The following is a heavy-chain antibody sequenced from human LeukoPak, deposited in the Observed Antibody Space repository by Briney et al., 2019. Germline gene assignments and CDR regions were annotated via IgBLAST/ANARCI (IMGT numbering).Heavy chain of an antibody. CDR2: INPDGSGA. CDR1: GFTFSIYW. V-gene: IGHV3-74*01. D-gene: IGHD2-21*02. J-gene: IGHJ4*02. Sequence: GVSLRLSCAASGFTFSIYWIYWVRQAPGKALVWVARINPDGSGATYADSVKGRFTISRDNAKNTLYLQMNSLRAEDTAVYYCARAVVVSAADYWGQGTLVTVSS. CDR3: ARAVVVSAADY.